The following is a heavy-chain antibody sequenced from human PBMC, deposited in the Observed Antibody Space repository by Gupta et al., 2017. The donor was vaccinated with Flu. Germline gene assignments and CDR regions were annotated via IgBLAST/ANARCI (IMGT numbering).Heavy chain of an antibody. D-gene: IGHD3-3*01. J-gene: IGHJ4*02. V-gene: IGHV4-31*02. Sequence: ALKSRVTISEDTSKNQFSLTLSSVTAADTAVYYCARARLEWLSNFDYWGQGTLVTVSS. CDR3: ARARLEWLSNFDY.